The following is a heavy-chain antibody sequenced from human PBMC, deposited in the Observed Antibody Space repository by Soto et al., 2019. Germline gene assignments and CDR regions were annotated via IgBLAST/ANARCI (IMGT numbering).Heavy chain of an antibody. V-gene: IGHV3-48*01. CDR3: VRPIQRRPSSSLR. D-gene: IGHD6-19*01. Sequence: PGGSLRLSCAASGFTFSRYSMNWGRQAPGKGLEWVSYISSSSNSIYYADSVKGRFTISRDNAKNSLHLQMNSLRAEDTAVYYCVRPIQRRPSSSLRWGPATL. J-gene: IGHJ4*02. CDR2: ISSSSNSI. CDR1: GFTFSRYS.